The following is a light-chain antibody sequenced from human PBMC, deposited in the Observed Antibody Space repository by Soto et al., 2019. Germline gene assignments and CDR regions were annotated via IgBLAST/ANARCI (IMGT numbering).Light chain of an antibody. J-gene: IGKJ2*01. Sequence: DIQMTQSPSTLSASVGDRVTITCRASQSVSSWLAGYQQRPGKDTQLIIYKASSLQSGVPSRISSSGYATEITLTIRRLHPNDVATYYCQQYYSYATMYPIVHGTRLEIK. CDR1: QSVSSW. CDR3: QQYYSYATMYP. V-gene: IGKV1-5*03. CDR2: KAS.